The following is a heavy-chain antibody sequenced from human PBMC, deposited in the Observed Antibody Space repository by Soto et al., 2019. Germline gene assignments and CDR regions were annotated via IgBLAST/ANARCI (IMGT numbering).Heavy chain of an antibody. D-gene: IGHD2-15*01. Sequence: QVQLMQSGAEVKKPGASVKVSCKASGYTFTSYGISWVRQAPGQGLEWMGWISAYNGNTNYAQKLQGRVTMTTDTSTSTAYMELRSLRSDDTAVYYCAVVVAPTLSYYYGMDVWGQGTTVTVSS. V-gene: IGHV1-18*01. CDR3: AVVVAPTLSYYYGMDV. J-gene: IGHJ6*02. CDR2: ISAYNGNT. CDR1: GYTFTSYG.